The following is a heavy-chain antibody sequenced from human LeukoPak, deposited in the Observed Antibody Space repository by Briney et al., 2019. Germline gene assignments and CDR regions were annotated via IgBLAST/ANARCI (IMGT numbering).Heavy chain of an antibody. CDR3: ARAGIVVVPAAIPGPPYGMDV. Sequence: PSETLSLTCTVYGGSLSGYYWSWIRQPPGKGLEWIGEINHSGSTNYNPSLKSRVTISVDTSKNQFSLKLSSVTAADTAVYYCARAGIVVVPAAIPGPPYGMDVWGQGTTVTVSS. D-gene: IGHD2-2*02. CDR1: GGSLSGYY. J-gene: IGHJ6*02. V-gene: IGHV4-34*01. CDR2: INHSGST.